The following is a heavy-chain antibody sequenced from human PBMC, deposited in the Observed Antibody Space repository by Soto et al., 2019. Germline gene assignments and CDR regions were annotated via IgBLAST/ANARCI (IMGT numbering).Heavy chain of an antibody. CDR2: ISWNSGSI. Sequence: EVQLVESGGGLVQPGRSLRLSCAASGFTFDDYAMHWVRQAPGKGLEWVSGISWNSGSIGYAASVKGRFTISRDNAKNSLYLQMNTLTDEDTAVYYCARAGTSLGYCSSTSCYEFDYWGQGTLVTVSS. CDR3: ARAGTSLGYCSSTSCYEFDY. D-gene: IGHD2-2*01. V-gene: IGHV3-9*01. J-gene: IGHJ4*02. CDR1: GFTFDDYA.